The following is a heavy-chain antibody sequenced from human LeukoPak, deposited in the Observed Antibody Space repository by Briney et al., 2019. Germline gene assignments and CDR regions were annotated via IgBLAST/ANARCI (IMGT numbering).Heavy chain of an antibody. J-gene: IGHJ4*02. V-gene: IGHV4-59*01. CDR2: IYYSGST. D-gene: IGHD1-1*01. CDR3: ARTTLIGTQDY. Sequence: SETLSLTCAVSGGSINGYYWTWIRQPPGKGLEWIGYIYYSGSTKYNPSLTSRVTISVDTSKNQFSLRLSSVTAADTAVYFCARTTLIGTQDYWGQGTLVTVSS. CDR1: GGSINGYY.